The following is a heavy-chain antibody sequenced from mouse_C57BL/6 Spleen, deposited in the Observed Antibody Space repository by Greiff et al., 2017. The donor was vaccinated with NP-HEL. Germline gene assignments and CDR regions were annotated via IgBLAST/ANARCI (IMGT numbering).Heavy chain of an antibody. CDR3: ARGGYCNYSWFAF. CDR1: GFTFSDYG. V-gene: IGHV5-17*01. J-gene: IGHJ3*01. Sequence: EVKLMESGGGLVKPGGSLKLSCAASGFTFSDYGMHWVRQAPEKGLEWVAYISSSSSTIYYADTVKGRFTISRDNAKNTLFLQMTSLRSEDTAMYFCARGGYCNYSWFAFRGQGTLVTVSA. D-gene: IGHD2-10*02. CDR2: ISSSSSTI.